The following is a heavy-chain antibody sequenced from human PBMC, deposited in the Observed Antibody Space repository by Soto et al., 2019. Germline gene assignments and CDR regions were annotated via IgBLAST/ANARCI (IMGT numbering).Heavy chain of an antibody. V-gene: IGHV4-39*01. D-gene: IGHD6-19*01. J-gene: IGHJ4*02. CDR2: IYYSGST. Sequence: QLQLQESGPGLVKPSETLSLTCTVSGGSVSSTSYYWGWIRQPPGKGLEWIGSIYYSGSTYYNPSLKSRVTISVDTSKNQFSLKLSSVTTADTAVYYRARIVGIRNSIGQRYYFDYWGQGTLVTVSS. CDR1: GGSVSSTSYY. CDR3: ARIVGIRNSIGQRYYFDY.